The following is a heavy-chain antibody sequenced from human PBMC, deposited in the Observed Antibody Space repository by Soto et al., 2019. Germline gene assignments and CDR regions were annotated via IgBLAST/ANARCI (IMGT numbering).Heavy chain of an antibody. D-gene: IGHD1-26*01. J-gene: IGHJ4*02. V-gene: IGHV2-5*01. CDR1: GFSLTTSGVG. Sequence: SSPMLVNPTPTLTLTCTFSGFSLTTSGVGVGWIRQPPGKALEWLALIYWNDEKRYSPSLKSRLTITKDTSRNQVVLTMTNMDCPHPATYHWAHRLRWVANFDSWCQGTLVTVSS. CDR3: AHRLRWVANFDS. CDR2: IYWNDEK.